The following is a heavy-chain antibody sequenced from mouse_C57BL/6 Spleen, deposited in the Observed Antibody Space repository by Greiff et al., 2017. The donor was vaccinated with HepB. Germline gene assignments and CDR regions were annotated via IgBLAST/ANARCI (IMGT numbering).Heavy chain of an antibody. CDR1: GFTFSDYY. D-gene: IGHD4-1*01. J-gene: IGHJ4*01. V-gene: IGHV5-16*01. CDR3: ARWDPAMDY. Sequence: DVQLVESEGGLVQPGSSMKLSCTASGFTFSDYYMAWVRQVPEKGLEWVANINYDGSSTYYLDSLKSRFIISRDNAKNILYLQMSSLKSEDTATYYCARWDPAMDYWGQGTSVTVSS. CDR2: INYDGSST.